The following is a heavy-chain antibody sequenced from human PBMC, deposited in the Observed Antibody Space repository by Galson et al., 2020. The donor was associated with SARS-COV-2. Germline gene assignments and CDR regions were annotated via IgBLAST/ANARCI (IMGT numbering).Heavy chain of an antibody. CDR3: TRTDWLFGPYYYYLDV. J-gene: IGHJ6*03. CDR2: LSSSSSYI. Sequence: SLRLSCAASRFTFSSYSMNWVRPAPGKGLEWVSSLSSSSSYIYYADSVKGRSTISRDNAKNSLYLQMNSLSAEGTAVYYCTRTDWLFGPYYYYLDVWGKGATVTVSS. D-gene: IGHD3-9*01. V-gene: IGHV3-21*01. CDR1: RFTFSSYS.